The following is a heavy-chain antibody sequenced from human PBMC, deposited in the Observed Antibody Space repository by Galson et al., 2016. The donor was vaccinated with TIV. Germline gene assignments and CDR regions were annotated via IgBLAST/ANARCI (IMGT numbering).Heavy chain of an antibody. CDR2: INYSGNT. Sequence: LSLTCSDSGGSITSSDYYWSWIRQPPGKGLEWIGSINYSGNTYYNPSLQSRVTISVDTSKNQFSLKLSSVTAADTAVYYCAREHSGTSFGPCDYWGQGTLVTVSS. D-gene: IGHD1-26*01. J-gene: IGHJ4*02. V-gene: IGHV4-39*07. CDR3: AREHSGTSFGPCDY. CDR1: GGSITSSDYY.